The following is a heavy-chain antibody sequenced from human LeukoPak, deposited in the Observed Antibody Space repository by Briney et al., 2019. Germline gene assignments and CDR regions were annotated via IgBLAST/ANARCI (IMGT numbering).Heavy chain of an antibody. V-gene: IGHV3-21*01. CDR3: AKDDYYDTSGYRD. D-gene: IGHD3-22*01. CDR2: ISSSSIYR. J-gene: IGHJ4*02. Sequence: GGSLRLSCAASGFTFSSYSVNWVRQAPGKGLEWVSSISSSSIYRYYADSVKGRFTISRDNAKNSMYLQMNSLRAEDTAVYYCAKDDYYDTSGYRDWGQGTLVTVSS. CDR1: GFTFSSYS.